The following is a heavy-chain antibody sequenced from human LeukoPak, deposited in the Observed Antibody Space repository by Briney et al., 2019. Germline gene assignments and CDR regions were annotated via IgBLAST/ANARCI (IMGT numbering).Heavy chain of an antibody. V-gene: IGHV4-4*07. J-gene: IGHJ2*01. D-gene: IGHD6-13*01. CDR3: ARLMSGSWYPNWYFDL. CDR2: IYTSGGT. CDR1: GGSISSYY. Sequence: PSETLSLTCTVSGGSISSYYWSWIRQPAGKGLEWIGRIYTSGGTNYNPSLKSRVTMSVDTSKNQFSLKLSSVTAADTAVYYCARLMSGSWYPNWYFDLWGRGTLVTVSS.